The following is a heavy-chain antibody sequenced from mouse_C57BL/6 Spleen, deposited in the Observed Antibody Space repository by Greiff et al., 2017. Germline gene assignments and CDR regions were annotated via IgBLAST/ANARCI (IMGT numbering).Heavy chain of an antibody. CDR1: GYTFTDYY. CDR3: ARRWYYFDY. CDR2: INPNNGGT. J-gene: IGHJ2*01. D-gene: IGHD2-3*01. Sequence: EVQLQQSGPELVKPGASVKISCKASGYTFTDYYMNWVKQSHGKSLEWIGDINPNNGGTRYNQKFKGKATLTVDKSSSTAYMALRSLTSEDSAVYYCARRWYYFDYWGQGTTLTVSS. V-gene: IGHV1-26*01.